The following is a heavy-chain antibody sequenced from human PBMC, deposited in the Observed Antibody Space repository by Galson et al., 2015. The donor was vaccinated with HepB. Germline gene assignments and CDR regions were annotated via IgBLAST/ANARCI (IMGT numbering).Heavy chain of an antibody. CDR3: AKDRVVVVPGPKGGWFDP. CDR2: ISGNGGST. D-gene: IGHD2-2*01. J-gene: IGHJ5*02. Sequence: SLRLSCAASGFTFRSYAMSWVRQAPGKGLEWVSAISGNGGSTYYADSVKGRFTISRDNSKNTLYLQMNSLRAEDTAVYYCAKDRVVVVPGPKGGWFDPWGQGTLVTVSS. V-gene: IGHV3-23*01. CDR1: GFTFRSYA.